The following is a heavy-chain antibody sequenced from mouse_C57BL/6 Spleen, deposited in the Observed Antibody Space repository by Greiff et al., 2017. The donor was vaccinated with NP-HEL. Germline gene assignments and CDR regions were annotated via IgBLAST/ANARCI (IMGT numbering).Heavy chain of an antibody. Sequence: EVQLQQSVAELVRPGASVKLSCTASGFNIKNTYMHWVKQRPEQGLEWIGRIDPANGNTKYAPKFQGKATITADTSSNTAYLQLSSLTSDDTAIYCCARAYDYDLYCAMDYWGQGTSVTVAS. CDR1: GFNIKNTY. J-gene: IGHJ4*01. CDR2: IDPANGNT. V-gene: IGHV14-3*01. D-gene: IGHD2-4*01. CDR3: ARAYDYDLYCAMDY.